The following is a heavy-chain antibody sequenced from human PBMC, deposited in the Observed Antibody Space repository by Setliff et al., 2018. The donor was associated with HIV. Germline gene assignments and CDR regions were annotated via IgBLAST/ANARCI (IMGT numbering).Heavy chain of an antibody. J-gene: IGHJ4*02. CDR2: MSYDGSNI. CDR1: GFTFSNYA. CDR3: ARGDTNVYYYVYPDF. Sequence: GGSLRLSCAASGFTFSNYAMHWVRQAPGKGLECVSLMSYDGSNIYYADSVKGRFTISRGNSKNTLYLQMNSLRADDTAVYYCARGDTNVYYYVYPDFWGQGIPVTVSS. V-gene: IGHV3-30*04. D-gene: IGHD3-22*01.